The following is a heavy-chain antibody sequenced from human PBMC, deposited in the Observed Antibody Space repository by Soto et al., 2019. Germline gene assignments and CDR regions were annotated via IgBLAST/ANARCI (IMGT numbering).Heavy chain of an antibody. CDR1: GYTFTGYY. V-gene: IGHV1-2*02. Sequence: ASVKVSCKASGYTFTGYYMHWVRQAPGQGLEWIGWINPNSGDTNYAQKFQERVTITRDMSTSTAYMELSSLRSEDTAVYYCAAPVEMATITGAFDIWGQGTMVTVSS. J-gene: IGHJ3*02. D-gene: IGHD5-12*01. CDR3: AAPVEMATITGAFDI. CDR2: INPNSGDT.